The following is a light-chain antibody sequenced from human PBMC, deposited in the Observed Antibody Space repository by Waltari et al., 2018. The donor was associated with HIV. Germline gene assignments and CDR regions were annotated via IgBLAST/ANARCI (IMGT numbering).Light chain of an antibody. J-gene: IGKJ4*01. V-gene: IGKV1-33*01. CDR1: QDISNY. Sequence: DIQMTKYPSYLSVSVGDRVTITCQASQDISNYLNWYQQKPGKAPKLLIYDASNLETGVPSRFSGSGSGTDFTFTISSLQPEDIATYYCQQYDNLLLTFGGGTKVEIK. CDR3: QQYDNLLLT. CDR2: DAS.